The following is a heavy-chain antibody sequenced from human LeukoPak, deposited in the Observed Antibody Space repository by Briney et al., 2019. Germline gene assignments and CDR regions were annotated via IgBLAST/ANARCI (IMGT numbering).Heavy chain of an antibody. CDR1: GGSISSHY. CDR3: ASGGLLWFGELSGFDY. CDR2: IYYSGST. D-gene: IGHD3-10*01. J-gene: IGHJ4*02. Sequence: SETLSLTCTVSGGSISSHYWSWIRQPPGKGLEWIGYIYYSGSTNYNPSLKSRVTISVDTSKNQFSLKLSSVTAADTAVYYCASGGLLWFGELSGFDYWGQGTLVTVSS. V-gene: IGHV4-59*11.